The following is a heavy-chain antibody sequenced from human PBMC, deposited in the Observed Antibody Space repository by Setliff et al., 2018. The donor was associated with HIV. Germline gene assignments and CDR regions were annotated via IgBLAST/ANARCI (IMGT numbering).Heavy chain of an antibody. Sequence: ASVKVSCKASGYIFTSYTMHWVRQAPGQRLEWMGCINAGNGNTRYSQKFQGRVTIIRDTSASTAYMELSSLRSEDTAVYYCARGVTLVRGGRGDIWGQGTMVTVSS. CDR1: GYIFTSYT. CDR2: INAGNGNT. J-gene: IGHJ3*02. D-gene: IGHD3-10*01. CDR3: ARGVTLVRGGRGDI. V-gene: IGHV1-3*01.